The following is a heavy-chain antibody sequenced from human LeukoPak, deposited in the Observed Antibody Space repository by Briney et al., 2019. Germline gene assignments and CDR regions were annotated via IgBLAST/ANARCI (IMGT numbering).Heavy chain of an antibody. D-gene: IGHD6-13*01. CDR1: GGSITSYY. CDR3: ARGGGISHYYYYMDV. V-gene: IGHV4-59*01. CDR2: IYYSGST. J-gene: IGHJ6*03. Sequence: PSETLSLTCTVSGGSITSYYWSWIRQPPGKGLEWIGYIYYSGSTNYNPSLKSRVTISVDTSKNQFSLKLSSVTAADTAVYYCARGGGISHYYYYMDVWGNGTTVTISS.